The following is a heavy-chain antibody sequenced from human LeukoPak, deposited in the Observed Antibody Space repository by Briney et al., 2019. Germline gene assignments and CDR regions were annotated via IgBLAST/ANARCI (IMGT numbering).Heavy chain of an antibody. Sequence: ASVKVSCKTSGYTFTGYYMHWVRQAPGQGLEWMGWISAYNGHTNYTQKLQGRVTMTTDTSTSTAYMELRSLRSDDTAVYFCVRDGHRLYDYYYYYMDVWGKETTVTVSS. CDR1: GYTFTGYY. D-gene: IGHD2-2*02. J-gene: IGHJ6*03. CDR2: ISAYNGHT. CDR3: VRDGHRLYDYYYYYMDV. V-gene: IGHV1-18*04.